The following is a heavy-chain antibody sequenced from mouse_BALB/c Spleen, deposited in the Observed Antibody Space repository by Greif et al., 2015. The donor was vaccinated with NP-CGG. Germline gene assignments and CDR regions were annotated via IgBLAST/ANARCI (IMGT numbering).Heavy chain of an antibody. CDR1: GYTFTSYT. D-gene: IGHD3-2*01. V-gene: IGHV1-4*01. J-gene: IGHJ3*01. CDR2: INPSSGYT. CDR3: ASDSSGYTTGAY. Sequence: VQVVESGAELARPGASVKMSCKASGYTFTSYTMHWVKQRPGQGLEWIGYINPSSGYTNYNQKFKDKATLTADKSSSTAYMQLSSLTSEDSAVYYCASDSSGYTTGAYWGQGTLVTVSA.